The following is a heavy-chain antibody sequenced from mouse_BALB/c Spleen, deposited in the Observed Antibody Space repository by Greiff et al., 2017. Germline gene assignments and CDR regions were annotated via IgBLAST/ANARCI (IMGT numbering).Heavy chain of an antibody. V-gene: IGHV2-6-4*01. D-gene: IGHD2-3*01. CDR2: IWGGGST. CDR1: GFSLSRYS. J-gene: IGHJ3*01. Sequence: VQRVESGPGLVAPSQSLSITCTVSGFSLSRYSVHWVRQPPGKGLEWLGMIWGGGSTDYNSALKSRLSISKDNSKSQVFLKMNSLQTDDTAMYYCASPYYDGYSAWFAYWGQGTLVTVSA. CDR3: ASPYYDGYSAWFAY.